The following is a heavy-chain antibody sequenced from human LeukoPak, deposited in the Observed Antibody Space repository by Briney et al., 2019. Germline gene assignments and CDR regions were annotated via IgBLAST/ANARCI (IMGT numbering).Heavy chain of an antibody. J-gene: IGHJ4*02. Sequence: GSLRLSCAASGFTFSSYEMNWVRQAPGKGLEWVSYISSSGSTIYYADSVKGRFTISRDNAKNSLYLQMNSLRAEDTAVYYCARSPTSLNWNYGWGQGTLVTVSS. CDR3: ARSPTSLNWNYG. D-gene: IGHD1-7*01. V-gene: IGHV3-48*03. CDR2: ISSSGSTI. CDR1: GFTFSSYE.